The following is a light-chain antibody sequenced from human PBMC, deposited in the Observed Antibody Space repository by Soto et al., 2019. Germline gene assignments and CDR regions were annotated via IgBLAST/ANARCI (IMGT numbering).Light chain of an antibody. J-gene: IGKJ1*01. CDR1: QSVNSN. CDR3: QQYYKWPPWT. CDR2: GAS. V-gene: IGKV3-15*01. Sequence: EIVMTQSPATLSVSPGERATLSCRASQSVNSNLAWYQQKPGQAPRLLMYGASTRATGIPARFSGSGSGTEFTLTISSLQSEDFAFYYCQQYYKWPPWTFGRGTKVEIK.